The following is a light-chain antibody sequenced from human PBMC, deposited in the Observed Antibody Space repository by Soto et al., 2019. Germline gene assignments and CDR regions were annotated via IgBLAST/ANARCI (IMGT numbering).Light chain of an antibody. V-gene: IGLV2-14*03. J-gene: IGLJ2*01. CDR3: CSYTSSSTLV. CDR1: SSDIGGYNY. Sequence: QSALTQPASVSGSPGQSIIISCSGTSSDIGGYNYVSWYQQHPGKAPKLMIYDVTNRPSGVSNRFSGSKSRITASLTISGLQAEDEADYYCCSYTSSSTLVFGGGTKVTLL. CDR2: DVT.